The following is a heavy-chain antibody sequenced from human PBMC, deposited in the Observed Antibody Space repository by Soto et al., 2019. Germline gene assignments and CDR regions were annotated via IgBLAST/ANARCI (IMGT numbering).Heavy chain of an antibody. CDR3: AKGGGYDAFDAFDI. D-gene: IGHD5-12*01. Sequence: GGSLRLSCAASGFTSSNYAMNWVLQAPGKGLEWVSGISGSGGSTYFAGSVRGRFTISRDNSKNTLYLQMNSLRAEDTAVYYCAKGGGYDAFDAFDIWGHGTLVTVSS. CDR1: GFTSSNYA. V-gene: IGHV3-23*01. J-gene: IGHJ3*02. CDR2: ISGSGGST.